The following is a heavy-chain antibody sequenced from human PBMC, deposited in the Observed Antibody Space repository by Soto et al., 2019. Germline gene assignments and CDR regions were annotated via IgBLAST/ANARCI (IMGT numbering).Heavy chain of an antibody. V-gene: IGHV3-23*01. J-gene: IGHJ6*02. CDR3: AKNYDFWSGYPYAAPV. Sequence: GGSLRLSCAASGFPFISYAMIWVRPAPGKGLEWVSAISGSGGSTYYADSVKGRFTISRDNSKNTLYLQMNSLRAEDTAVYYCAKNYDFWSGYPYAAPVWGQGTTVTVSS. D-gene: IGHD3-3*01. CDR2: ISGSGGST. CDR1: GFPFISYA.